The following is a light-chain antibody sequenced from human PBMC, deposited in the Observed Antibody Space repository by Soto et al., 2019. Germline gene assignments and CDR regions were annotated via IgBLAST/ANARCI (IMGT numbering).Light chain of an antibody. CDR3: TSYTTSSTVV. V-gene: IGLV2-14*03. CDR1: SSDVGGYNF. Sequence: QSALTQPASVSGSPGQSITISCTGTSSDVGGYNFVSWYQQHPGKAPKVLIYDVSDRPSGVSDRFSGSKSGNTASLTISGLPAEDEAHYYCTSYTTSSTVVFGGGTKLTVL. CDR2: DVS. J-gene: IGLJ2*01.